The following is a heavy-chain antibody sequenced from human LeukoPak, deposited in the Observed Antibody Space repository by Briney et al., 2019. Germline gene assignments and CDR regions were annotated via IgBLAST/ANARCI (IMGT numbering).Heavy chain of an antibody. CDR1: GFTFSSYS. CDR2: ISSSSSYI. V-gene: IGHV3-21*01. CDR3: AREGARLTLDY. Sequence: PGGALRLPCAASGFTFSSYSMNWVRQAPGKGLEWVSSISSSSSYIYYADSVKGRFTISRDNAKNSLYLQMNSLRAEDTAVYYCAREGARLTLDYWGQGTLVTVSS. J-gene: IGHJ4*02. D-gene: IGHD3-16*01.